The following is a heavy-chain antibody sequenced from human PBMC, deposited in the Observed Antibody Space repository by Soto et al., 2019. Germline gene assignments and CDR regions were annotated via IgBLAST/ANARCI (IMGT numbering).Heavy chain of an antibody. CDR2: IYYSGST. CDR1: GGSISSYY. V-gene: IGHV4-59*01. Sequence: SETLSLTCTVSGGSISSYYWSWIRQPPGKGLEWIGYIYYSGSTNYNPSLKSRVTISVDTSKNQFSLKMNFVTAADTAVYYCAKYDWNNWFDPWGHGALVTVSS. CDR3: AKYDWNNWFDP. J-gene: IGHJ5*02. D-gene: IGHD1-20*01.